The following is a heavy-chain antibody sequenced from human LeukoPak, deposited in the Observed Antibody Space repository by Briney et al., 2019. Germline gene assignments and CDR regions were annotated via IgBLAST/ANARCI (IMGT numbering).Heavy chain of an antibody. J-gene: IGHJ4*02. CDR3: AKSQVAKIFVSPCDN. CDR2: ISYDGSDK. D-gene: IGHD5-12*01. V-gene: IGHV3-30*18. Sequence: PGGSLRLSCAASGFTFSSYGMHWVRQAPGKGLEWVAVISYDGSDKYYADSVKGRFTISRDNSKNTLYLQMNSLRAEDTAVYYCAKSQVAKIFVSPCDNWGQGTLVTVSS. CDR1: GFTFSSYG.